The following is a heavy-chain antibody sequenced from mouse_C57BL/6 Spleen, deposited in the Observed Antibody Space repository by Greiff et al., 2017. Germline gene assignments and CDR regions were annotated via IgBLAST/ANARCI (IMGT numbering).Heavy chain of an antibody. CDR2: IDPANGNT. CDR3: ARSVSREGGYLPMDY. CDR1: GFNIKNTY. J-gene: IGHJ4*01. Sequence: DVQLVESVAELVRPGASVKLSCTASGFNIKNTYMHWVKQRPEQGLEWIGRIDPANGNTKYAPKFQGKATITADTSSNTAYLQLSSLTSEDTAIYYCARSVSREGGYLPMDYWGQGTSVTVSS. D-gene: IGHD2-3*01. V-gene: IGHV14-3*01.